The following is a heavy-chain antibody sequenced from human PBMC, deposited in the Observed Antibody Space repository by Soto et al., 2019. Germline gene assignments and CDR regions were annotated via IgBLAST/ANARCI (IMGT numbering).Heavy chain of an antibody. Sequence: ASVKVYWKAAGYAFSDYYVHWVREAPGQGLEWMGWINPSSGGTIYTQRFQGRVTMTRDTSINTVYMELSRLTSDDTAVYYCAREMGVIGAPGYTWFDPWGQGALVTVSS. CDR1: GYAFSDYY. CDR3: AREMGVIGAPGYTWFDP. D-gene: IGHD1-26*01. J-gene: IGHJ5*02. V-gene: IGHV1-2*02. CDR2: INPSSGGT.